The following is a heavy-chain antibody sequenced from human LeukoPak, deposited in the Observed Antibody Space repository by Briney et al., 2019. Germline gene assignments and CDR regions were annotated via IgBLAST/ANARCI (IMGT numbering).Heavy chain of an antibody. CDR3: TRPHDY. Sequence: PGGSLRLSCTASGVTFADYTMAWVRQAPGRGLEWVGFIRSKAAGGTTEYAASVEGRFTISRDDSKSIVYLQMNSLKTEDTAVYYCTRPHDYWGQGTLVTVSS. CDR1: GVTFADYT. V-gene: IGHV3-49*04. CDR2: IRSKAAGGTT. J-gene: IGHJ4*02.